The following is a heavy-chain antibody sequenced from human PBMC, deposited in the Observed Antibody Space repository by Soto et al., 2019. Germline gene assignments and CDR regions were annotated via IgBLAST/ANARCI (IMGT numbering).Heavy chain of an antibody. CDR3: ARVNRDIVVVPAAMASNYYYYYYMDV. V-gene: IGHV1-46*01. Sequence: ASVKVSCKASGYTFTSYYMHWVRQAPGQGLEWMGIINPSGGSTSYAQKLQGRVTMTTDTSTSTAYMELRSLRSDDTAVYYCARVNRDIVVVPAAMASNYYYYYYMDVWGKGTTVTV. CDR2: INPSGGST. J-gene: IGHJ6*03. CDR1: GYTFTSYY. D-gene: IGHD2-2*01.